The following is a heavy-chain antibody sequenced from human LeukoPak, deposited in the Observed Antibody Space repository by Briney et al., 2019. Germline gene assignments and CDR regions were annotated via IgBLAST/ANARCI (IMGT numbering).Heavy chain of an antibody. CDR3: TRYELGYCSGGSCLDY. Sequence: GGSLRLSCAASGFIFSDYNMNWVRQAPGKGLERVGFIRSKAYGGTTEYAASVKGRFTISRDDSKSIAYLQMNSLKTEDTAVYYCTRYELGYCSGGSCLDYWGQGTLVTVSS. D-gene: IGHD2-15*01. CDR1: GFIFSDYN. J-gene: IGHJ4*02. CDR2: IRSKAYGGTT. V-gene: IGHV3-49*04.